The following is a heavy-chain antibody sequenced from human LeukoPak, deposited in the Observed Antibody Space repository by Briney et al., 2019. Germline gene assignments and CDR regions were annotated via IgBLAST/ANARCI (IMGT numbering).Heavy chain of an antibody. Sequence: PGGSLRLSCAASGFTFSSYAMNWFRQAPGKGLEWVSAISAGSDTTLYADSVKGRFTISRDNSRNTLYLQMNNLRAEDTAIYHCARWIYYFDSWGQGTLVTVSS. D-gene: IGHD5-12*01. J-gene: IGHJ4*02. V-gene: IGHV3-23*01. CDR1: GFTFSSYA. CDR3: ARWIYYFDS. CDR2: ISAGSDTT.